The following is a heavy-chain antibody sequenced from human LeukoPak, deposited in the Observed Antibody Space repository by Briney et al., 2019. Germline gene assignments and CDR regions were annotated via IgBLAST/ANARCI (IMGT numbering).Heavy chain of an antibody. CDR3: AKDRGWFGDHYFDY. CDR2: ISSSSYI. J-gene: IGHJ4*02. D-gene: IGHD3-10*01. CDR1: GFTFSSYS. Sequence: GGSLRLSCAASGFTFSSYSMNWVRQAPGKGLEWVSFISSSSYIYYADSVKGRFTISRDNARNSLYLQMNSLRAEDTAVYYCAKDRGWFGDHYFDYWGQGTLVTVSS. V-gene: IGHV3-21*01.